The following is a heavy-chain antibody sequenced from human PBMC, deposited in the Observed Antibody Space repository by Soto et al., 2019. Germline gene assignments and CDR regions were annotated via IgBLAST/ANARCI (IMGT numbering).Heavy chain of an antibody. CDR2: IYHGGST. CDR3: ARVRCSSSSCYSMTIDY. V-gene: IGHV4-4*02. D-gene: IGHD2-2*02. J-gene: IGHJ4*02. CDR1: GGSISSGNW. Sequence: SETLSLTCAVSGGSISSGNWWSWVRQPPGKGLEWIGEIYHGGSTNYNPSLKSRVTISVDKSKNQFSLRLSSVTAADTAVYYCARVRCSSSSCYSMTIDYWGQGSLVTV.